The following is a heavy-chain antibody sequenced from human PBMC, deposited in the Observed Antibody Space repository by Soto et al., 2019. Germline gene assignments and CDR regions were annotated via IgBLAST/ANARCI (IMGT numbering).Heavy chain of an antibody. CDR1: GFTFRSYG. D-gene: IGHD6-19*01. CDR2: ITGSGDTS. J-gene: IGHJ1*01. V-gene: IGHV3-23*01. CDR3: AKGDAVAGGYLHH. Sequence: EVQLLESGGGLVQPGGSLRLSCAASGFTFRSYGMTWVRQAPGKGLEWVSRITGSGDTSLYADSMNGRFTISRDNSKNTLYLQMTSLRAEDTALYYCAKGDAVAGGYLHHWGQGTLVTVSS.